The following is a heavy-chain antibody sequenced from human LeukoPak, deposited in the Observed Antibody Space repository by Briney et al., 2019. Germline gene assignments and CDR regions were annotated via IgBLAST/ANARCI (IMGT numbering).Heavy chain of an antibody. CDR2: IRSSSSYI. Sequence: GGSLRLSCAASGFTFSSYAMSWVRQAPGKGLEWVSSIRSSSSYIYYADSVKGRFTISRDNAKNSLYLQMNSLRAEDTAVYYCARDQGIYGDFPPDYWGQGTLVTVSS. CDR1: GFTFSSYA. V-gene: IGHV3-21*01. CDR3: ARDQGIYGDFPPDY. D-gene: IGHD4-17*01. J-gene: IGHJ4*02.